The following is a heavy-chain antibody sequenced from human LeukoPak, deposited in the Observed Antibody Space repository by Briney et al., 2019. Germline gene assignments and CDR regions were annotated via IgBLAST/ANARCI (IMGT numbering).Heavy chain of an antibody. J-gene: IGHJ5*02. D-gene: IGHD3-9*01. CDR1: GGSISSGGYS. CDR3: ARGLLRYFDWLGFDP. CDR2: IYHSGSN. V-gene: IGHV4-30-2*01. Sequence: PSETLSLTCAVSGGSISSGGYSWSWIRQPPGKGLEWIGYIYHSGSNYYNPSLKSRVTISVDRSKNQFSLKLSSVTAADTAVYYCARGLLRYFDWLGFDPWGQGTLVTVSS.